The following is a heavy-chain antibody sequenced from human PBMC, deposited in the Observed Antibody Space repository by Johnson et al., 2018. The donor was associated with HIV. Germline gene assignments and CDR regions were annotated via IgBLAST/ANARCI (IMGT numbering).Heavy chain of an antibody. D-gene: IGHD3-16*01. J-gene: IGHJ3*02. CDR2: ISYDGSNK. Sequence: QVQLVESGGGVVQPGRSLRLSCAASGFTLSNYGIHWVRQAPGKGLEWVALISYDGSNKYYADSVKGRFTLSRDNSKNTLYLQMNSLRAEDTAVYYCARLNDYLWGQRGAFDIWGRGTMVSVSS. CDR1: GFTLSNYG. CDR3: ARLNDYLWGQRGAFDI. V-gene: IGHV3-30*03.